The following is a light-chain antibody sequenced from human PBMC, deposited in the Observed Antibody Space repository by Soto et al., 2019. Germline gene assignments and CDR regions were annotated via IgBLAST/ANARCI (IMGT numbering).Light chain of an antibody. CDR1: RSVLYSSNNKNY. V-gene: IGKV4-1*01. Sequence: DIVMTQSPDSLAVSLGERATINCKSSRSVLYSSNNKNYLVWYQQKSGQPPKLLISWASIRESGVPDRFSGSGSGTDFTLTISSLQAEDVAVYYCHQYYSTPPTFGQGTKVEL. CDR2: WAS. J-gene: IGKJ1*01. CDR3: HQYYSTPPT.